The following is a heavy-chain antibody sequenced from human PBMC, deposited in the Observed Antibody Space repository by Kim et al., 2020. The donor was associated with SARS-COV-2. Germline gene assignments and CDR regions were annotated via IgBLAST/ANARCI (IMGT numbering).Heavy chain of an antibody. CDR2: IYYSGST. D-gene: IGHD3-9*01. CDR3: ARAESRKDFDWLFEPGGPGTIDAFDI. Sequence: SETLSLTCTVSGGSISSSSYYWGWIRQPPGKGLEWIGSIYYSGSTYYNPSLKSRVTISVDTSKNQFSLKLSSVTAADTAVYYCARAESRKDFDWLFEPGGPGTIDAFDIWGQGTMVTVSS. CDR1: GGSISSSSYY. J-gene: IGHJ3*02. V-gene: IGHV4-39*07.